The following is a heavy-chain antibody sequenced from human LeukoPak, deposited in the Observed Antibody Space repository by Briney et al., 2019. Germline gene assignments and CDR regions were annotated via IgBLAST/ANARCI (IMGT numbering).Heavy chain of an antibody. CDR1: GYTFTDYY. D-gene: IGHD6-6*01. V-gene: IGHV1-2*02. CDR3: ARDDGSSSENAFDV. J-gene: IGHJ3*01. CDR2: INLNNGAT. Sequence: ASVKVSCKASGYTFTDYYMHWVRQAPGQGLDWMGWINLNNGATKYAQIFQGSVTMTRDTSISTAYMELSRLTSDDTAVYYCARDDGSSSENAFDVWGQGTMVTVSS.